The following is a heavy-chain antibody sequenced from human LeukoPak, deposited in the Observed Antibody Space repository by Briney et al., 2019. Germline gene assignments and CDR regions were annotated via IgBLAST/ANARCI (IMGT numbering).Heavy chain of an antibody. CDR2: INPNSGAT. V-gene: IGHV1-2*02. CDR3: TGRPGSCSGYSCYSECNFDY. D-gene: IGHD2-15*01. J-gene: IGHJ4*02. CDR1: GYTFTGYH. Sequence: ASVKVSCKTSGYTFTGYHIHWVRQAPGQGLEWMGWINPNSGATNYAQKFQGSVTMTRDTSITTAYMEIISLRSDDTAVYYCTGRPGSCSGYSCYSECNFDYWGQGTLVTVSS.